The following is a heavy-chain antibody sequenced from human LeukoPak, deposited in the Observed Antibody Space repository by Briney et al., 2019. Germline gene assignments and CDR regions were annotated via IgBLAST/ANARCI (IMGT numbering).Heavy chain of an antibody. CDR1: GFTFSNYW. D-gene: IGHD3-10*01. J-gene: IGHJ4*02. Sequence: GGSLRLSCAASGFTFSNYWMRWVRQAPGKGLVWVSSMNGDGSSTNYADSVKGRFTISRDNAKNTLYLQMNSLRGEDTAVYYCARGLVQVVDRGIDYWGQGNLVTVTS. V-gene: IGHV3-74*01. CDR3: ARGLVQVVDRGIDY. CDR2: MNGDGSST.